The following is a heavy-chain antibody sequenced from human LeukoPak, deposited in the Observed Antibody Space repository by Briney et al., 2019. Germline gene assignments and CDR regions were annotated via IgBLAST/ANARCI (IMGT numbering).Heavy chain of an antibody. CDR2: IYYSGST. J-gene: IGHJ6*02. CDR3: ARLKCISTTCPSRYVMDV. Sequence: PSETLSLTCSVSGGSISPYYWSWIRQPPGKGLDYIGYIYYSGSTNYNPSLKSRVTISVDTSKDQFSLNLTSVTAADTAVYYCARLKCISTTCPSRYVMDVWGQGTTVTVSS. CDR1: GGSISPYY. D-gene: IGHD2-2*01. V-gene: IGHV4-59*01.